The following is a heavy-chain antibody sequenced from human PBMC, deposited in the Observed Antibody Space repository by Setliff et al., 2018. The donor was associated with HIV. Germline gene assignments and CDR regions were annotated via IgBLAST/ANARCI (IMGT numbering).Heavy chain of an antibody. CDR2: INHSGST. J-gene: IGHJ4*02. D-gene: IGHD5-18*01. CDR1: GGSFSGYY. CDR3: ARGWIQLWKV. V-gene: IGHV4-34*01. Sequence: KPSETLSLTCAVYGGSFSGYYWSWIRQPPGKGLEWIGEINHSGSTNYNPSLKSRVTISVDTSKNQFSLKLSSVTAADTAVYYCARGWIQLWKVWGQGTLVTVSS.